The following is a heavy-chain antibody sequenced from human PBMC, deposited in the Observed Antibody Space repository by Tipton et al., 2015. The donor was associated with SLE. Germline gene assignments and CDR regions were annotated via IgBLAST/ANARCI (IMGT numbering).Heavy chain of an antibody. CDR1: GGSISSGGNY. D-gene: IGHD2-8*01. J-gene: IGHJ5*02. V-gene: IGHV4-31*03. Sequence: TLSLTCTVSGGSISSGGNYWSWIRQHPGKGLEWIGNIYYSGSTYFNPSLKSRVIMAVDTSKNQFSLKLTSVTAADTAVYYCARGLGDQWTNWFDPWGQGALVTVSS. CDR2: IYYSGST. CDR3: ARGLGDQWTNWFDP.